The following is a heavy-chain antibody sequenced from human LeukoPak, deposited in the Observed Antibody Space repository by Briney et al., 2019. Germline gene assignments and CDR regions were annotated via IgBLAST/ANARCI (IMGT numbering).Heavy chain of an antibody. J-gene: IGHJ5*02. CDR2: IIAILDTA. Sequence: SVKVSCKASGGSFSDYSISWVRQAPGQGLEWMGRIIAILDTAHYAQKFQGRFTITADKSTTTVYMELSSLRSDDTAVYYCVRSGHDYDWFDPWGQGTLVTVSS. V-gene: IGHV1-69*08. CDR1: GGSFSDYS. CDR3: VRSGHDYDWFDP. D-gene: IGHD5-12*01.